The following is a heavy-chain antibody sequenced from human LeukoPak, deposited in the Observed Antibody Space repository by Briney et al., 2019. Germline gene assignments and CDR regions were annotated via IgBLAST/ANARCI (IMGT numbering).Heavy chain of an antibody. J-gene: IGHJ4*02. D-gene: IGHD3/OR15-3a*01. V-gene: IGHV4-61*01. Sequence: SETLSLTCTVSGGSFSSGSYYWNWVRQPPGTGLEWIGCIYYSGTTNYNPSLKSRLTISVDTSKSQFSLKLSSVTAADTAVYYCARGDYYFDYWGQGTLVTVSS. CDR2: IYYSGTT. CDR3: ARGDYYFDY. CDR1: GGSFSSGSYY.